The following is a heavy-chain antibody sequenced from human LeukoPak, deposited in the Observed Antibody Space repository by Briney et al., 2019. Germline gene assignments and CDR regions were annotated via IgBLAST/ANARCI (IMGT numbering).Heavy chain of an antibody. V-gene: IGHV4-34*01. J-gene: IGHJ6*04. Sequence: SETLSLTCAVYGGSFSGYYWSWIRQPPGKGLEWIGEINHSGSTNYNPSLKSRVTISVDTSKNQFSLKLSSVTAADTAVYYCARGGSPIVVVVAATRSHGMDVWGKGTTVTVSS. CDR2: INHSGST. CDR1: GGSFSGYY. CDR3: ARGGSPIVVVVAATRSHGMDV. D-gene: IGHD2-15*01.